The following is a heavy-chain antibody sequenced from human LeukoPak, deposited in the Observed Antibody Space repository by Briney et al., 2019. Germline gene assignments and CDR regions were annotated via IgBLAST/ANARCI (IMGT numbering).Heavy chain of an antibody. D-gene: IGHD1-20*01. J-gene: IGHJ4*02. CDR2: IIPILGIA. CDR3: ARSYKVKDNWNPYY. V-gene: IGHV1-69*04. Sequence: VASVKVSCKASGGTFSSYAISWVRQAPGQGLEWMGRIIPILGIANYAQKFQGRVTITADKSTSTAYMELSSLRSEDTAVYYCARSYKVKDNWNPYYWGQGTLVTVSS. CDR1: GGTFSSYA.